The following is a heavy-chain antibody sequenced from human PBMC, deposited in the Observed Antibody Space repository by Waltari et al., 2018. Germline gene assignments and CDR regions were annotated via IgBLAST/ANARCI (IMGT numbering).Heavy chain of an antibody. V-gene: IGHV1-8*03. CDR3: ARGGITIFGVANWFDP. D-gene: IGHD3-3*01. CDR1: GYTFTSYD. Sequence: QVQLVQSGAEVKKPGASVKVSCKASGYTFTSYDINWVRQATGQVLEWMGWMNPNSGNTGYAKKFQGRVTITRNTSISTAYMELSSLRSEDTAVYYCARGGITIFGVANWFDPWGQGTLVTVSS. CDR2: MNPNSGNT. J-gene: IGHJ5*02.